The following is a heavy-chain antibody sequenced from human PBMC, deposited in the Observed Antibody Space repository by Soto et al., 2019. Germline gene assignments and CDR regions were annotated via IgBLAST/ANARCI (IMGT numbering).Heavy chain of an antibody. Sequence: QVQLQESGPGLVQPSGTLSLTCAVSGDSINNSHWWSWVRQTPGKGLEWIGETYHSGTTNYNPSLKTRVTISIDKSKNQFAMKMNSVTAADAAVYYCAREVNSIPDRCPNWFDPWGQGTLVTVSS. J-gene: IGHJ5*02. V-gene: IGHV4-4*02. D-gene: IGHD3-3*02. CDR2: TYHSGTT. CDR3: AREVNSIPDRCPNWFDP. CDR1: GDSINNSHW.